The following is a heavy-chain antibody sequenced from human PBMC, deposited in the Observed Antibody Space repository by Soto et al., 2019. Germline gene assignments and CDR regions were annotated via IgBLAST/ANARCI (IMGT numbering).Heavy chain of an antibody. CDR1: GYTFTSYD. D-gene: IGHD2-2*01. CDR2: MNPNSGNT. Sequence: ASVKVSCKASGYTFTSYDINWARQATGQGLEWMGWMNPNSGNTGYAQKFQGRVTMTRNTSISTAYMELSSLRSEDTAVYYCARGIGYCSRTSGYRHYYYYMDGWGKGTTVTVSS. V-gene: IGHV1-8*01. J-gene: IGHJ6*03. CDR3: ARGIGYCSRTSGYRHYYYYMDG.